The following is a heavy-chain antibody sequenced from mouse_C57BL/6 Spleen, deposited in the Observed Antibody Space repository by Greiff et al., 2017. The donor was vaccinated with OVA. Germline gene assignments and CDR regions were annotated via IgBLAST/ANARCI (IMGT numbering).Heavy chain of an antibody. CDR3: ARQLRLDYAMDY. CDR1: GFSLTSYG. Sequence: VMLVESGPGLVQPSQSLSITCTVSGFSLTSYGVHWVRQSPGTGLEWLGVIWSGGSTDYNAAFISRLSISKDNSKSQVFFKMNSLQADDTAIYYCARQLRLDYAMDYWGQGTSVTVSS. CDR2: IWSGGST. D-gene: IGHD3-2*02. J-gene: IGHJ4*01. V-gene: IGHV2-2*01.